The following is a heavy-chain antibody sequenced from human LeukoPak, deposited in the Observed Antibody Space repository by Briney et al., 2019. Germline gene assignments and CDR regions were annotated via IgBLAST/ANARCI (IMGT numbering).Heavy chain of an antibody. D-gene: IGHD6-13*01. CDR1: GFSFSGYG. CDR3: AGLGSSWSFDY. V-gene: IGHV3-33*01. CDR2: IWFDGSNK. Sequence: GGSLRLSCEASGFSFSGYGMNWARQAPGKGLEWVAVIWFDGSNKYYADSVKGRFTISRDSSKNIYLQMNSLRAEDTGVYYCAGLGSSWSFDYWGQGALVTVSS. J-gene: IGHJ4*02.